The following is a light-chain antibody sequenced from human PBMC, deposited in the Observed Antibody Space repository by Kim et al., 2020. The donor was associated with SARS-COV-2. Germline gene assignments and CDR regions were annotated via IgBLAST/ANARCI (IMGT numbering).Light chain of an antibody. Sequence: QSALTQPASVSGSPGQSVTISCTGTSSNIGGYNDVSWYQQHPGKAPKLMIYDTGNRPSGISNRFSGSKSGNTASLIISGLQAEDEADYYCSSYTSTSTWVFGGGTQLTVL. CDR1: SSNIGGYND. J-gene: IGLJ3*02. V-gene: IGLV2-14*03. CDR2: DTG. CDR3: SSYTSTSTWV.